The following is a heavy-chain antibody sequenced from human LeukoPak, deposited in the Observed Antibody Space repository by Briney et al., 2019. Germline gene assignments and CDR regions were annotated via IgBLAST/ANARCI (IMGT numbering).Heavy chain of an antibody. CDR3: ARAPRGTMAPIQLWPSDKYYFDY. D-gene: IGHD5-18*01. V-gene: IGHV1-2*06. Sequence: ASVKVSCKASGYTFTGYYMHWVRQAPGQGLEWMGRINPNSGGTNYAQKFQGRVTMTRDTSISTAYMGLSRLRSDDTAVYYCARAPRGTMAPIQLWPSDKYYFDYWGQGTLVTVSS. J-gene: IGHJ4*02. CDR1: GYTFTGYY. CDR2: INPNSGGT.